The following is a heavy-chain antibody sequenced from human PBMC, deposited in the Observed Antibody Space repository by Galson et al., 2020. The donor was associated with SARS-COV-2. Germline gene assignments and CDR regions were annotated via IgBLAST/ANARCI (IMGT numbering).Heavy chain of an antibody. CDR1: GGTFSSYA. CDR2: IIPIFGTA. Sequence: SVKVSCKASGGTFSSYAISWVRQAPGQGLEWMGGIIPIFGTANNAQKFQGRVTITADESTSTAYMELSSLRSEDTAVYYCARVRYYDSSGYYEDYWGQGTLVTVSS. D-gene: IGHD3-22*01. CDR3: ARVRYYDSSGYYEDY. J-gene: IGHJ4*02. V-gene: IGHV1-69*13.